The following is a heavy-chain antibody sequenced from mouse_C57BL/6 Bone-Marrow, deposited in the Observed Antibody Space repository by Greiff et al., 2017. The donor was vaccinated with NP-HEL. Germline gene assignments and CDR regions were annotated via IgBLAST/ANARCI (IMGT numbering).Heavy chain of an antibody. CDR1: GFTFSSYA. J-gene: IGHJ4*01. CDR3: ARSYYYGSSPYAMDY. D-gene: IGHD1-1*01. CDR2: ISDGGSYT. V-gene: IGHV5-4*03. Sequence: EVKLMESGGGLVKPGGSLKLSCAASGFTFSSYAMSWVRQTPEKRLEWVATISDGGSYTYYPDNVKGRFTISRDNTKNNLYLQMSHLKSEDTAMYYCARSYYYGSSPYAMDYWGQGTSVTVSS.